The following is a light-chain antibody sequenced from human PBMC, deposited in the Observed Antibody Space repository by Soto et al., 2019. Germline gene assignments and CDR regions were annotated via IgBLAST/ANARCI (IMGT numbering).Light chain of an antibody. CDR2: SNN. Sequence: QSVLTQPPSASGTPGQRVTISCSGSSSNIGSNYVYWYQQLPGTAPKLLIYSNNQRPSWVPDRFSGSKSGTSASLAISGLRSEDEADYYCAAWDDSLSGYVFGTGTKLTVL. CDR3: AAWDDSLSGYV. CDR1: SSNIGSNY. J-gene: IGLJ1*01. V-gene: IGLV1-47*02.